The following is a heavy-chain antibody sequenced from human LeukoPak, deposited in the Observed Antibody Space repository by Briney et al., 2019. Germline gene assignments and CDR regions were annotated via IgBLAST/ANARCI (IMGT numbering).Heavy chain of an antibody. CDR1: GGPISSYY. Sequence: PSDTLSLTCTVSGGPISSYYWSWIRQPPGKGLEWIGYIYYSGSTNYNPSLKSRVTISVDTSKNQFSLKLSSVTAADTAVYYCARGWFGEKHAFDIWGQGTMVTVSS. V-gene: IGHV4-59*07. D-gene: IGHD3-10*01. J-gene: IGHJ3*02. CDR2: IYYSGST. CDR3: ARGWFGEKHAFDI.